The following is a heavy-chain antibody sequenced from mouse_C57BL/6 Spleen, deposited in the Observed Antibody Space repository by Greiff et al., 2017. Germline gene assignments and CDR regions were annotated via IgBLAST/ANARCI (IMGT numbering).Heavy chain of an antibody. CDR3: ARGDYSNYGFAY. Sequence: EVKVEESGPGLVKPSQSLSLTCSVTGYSITSGYYWNWIRQFPGNKLEWMGYISYDGSNNYNPSLKNRISITRDTSKNQFFLKLNSVTTEDTATYYCARGDYSNYGFAYWGQGTLVTVSA. D-gene: IGHD2-5*01. CDR1: GYSITSGYY. CDR2: ISYDGSN. J-gene: IGHJ3*01. V-gene: IGHV3-6*01.